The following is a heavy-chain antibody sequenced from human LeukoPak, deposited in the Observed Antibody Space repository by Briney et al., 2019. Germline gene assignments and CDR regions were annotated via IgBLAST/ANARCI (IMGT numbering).Heavy chain of an antibody. V-gene: IGHV1-46*01. J-gene: IGHJ6*04. CDR2: INPSGGST. CDR1: GYTFTSYY. Sequence: ASVKVSCKASGYTFTSYYMHWVRQAPGQGLEWMGIINPSGGSTSYAQKFQGRVTTTRDTSTSTVYMELSSLRSEDTAAYYCASQNYGSGSEYYYYGMDDWGKGTTVTVSS. D-gene: IGHD3-10*01. CDR3: ASQNYGSGSEYYYYGMDD.